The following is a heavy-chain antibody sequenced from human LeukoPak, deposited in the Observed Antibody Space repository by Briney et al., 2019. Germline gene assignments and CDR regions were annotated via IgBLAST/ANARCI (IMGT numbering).Heavy chain of an antibody. Sequence: SQTLSLTCTVSGGPISSGGYYWSWIRQHPGKGLEWIGYIYYSGSTYYNPSLKSRVTISVDTSKNQFSLKLSSVTAADTAVYYCARGDYQEYFQHWGQGTLVTVSS. D-gene: IGHD4-17*01. CDR3: ARGDYQEYFQH. CDR2: IYYSGST. CDR1: GGPISSGGYY. J-gene: IGHJ1*01. V-gene: IGHV4-31*03.